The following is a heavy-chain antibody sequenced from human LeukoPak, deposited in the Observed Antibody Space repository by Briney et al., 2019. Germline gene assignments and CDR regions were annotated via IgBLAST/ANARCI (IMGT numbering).Heavy chain of an antibody. CDR3: AGESGPGYSGSYYYNY. Sequence: SETLSLTCTVSGGSISSYYWGWIRQPPGKGLEWIGSIYYSGSTYYNPSLKSRVTISVDTSKNQFSLKLSSVTAADTAVYYCAGESGPGYSGSYYYNYWGQGTLVTVSS. V-gene: IGHV4-39*07. CDR1: GGSISSYY. D-gene: IGHD1-26*01. J-gene: IGHJ4*02. CDR2: IYYSGST.